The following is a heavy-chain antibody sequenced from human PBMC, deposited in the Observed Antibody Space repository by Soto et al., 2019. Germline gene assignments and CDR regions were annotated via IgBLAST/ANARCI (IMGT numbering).Heavy chain of an antibody. J-gene: IGHJ2*01. Sequence: GGSLRLSCAASGFTFSNAWMSWVRQAPGKGLEWVGRIKSKTDGGTTDYAAPVKGRFTISRDDSKNTRYLKMNSLKTEDTAVYYCTTEDLRFLEWLFRPSGSRGYFDLWGRGTLVTVSS. D-gene: IGHD3-3*01. CDR1: GFTFSNAW. CDR2: IKSKTDGGTT. CDR3: TTEDLRFLEWLFRPSGSRGYFDL. V-gene: IGHV3-15*01.